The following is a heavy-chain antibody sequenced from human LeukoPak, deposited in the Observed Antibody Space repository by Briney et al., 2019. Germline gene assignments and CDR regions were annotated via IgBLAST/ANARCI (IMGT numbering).Heavy chain of an antibody. CDR1: GFTFSSYS. V-gene: IGHV3-21*04. Sequence: PGGSLRLSCAASGFTFSSYSMNWVRQAPGKGLEWVSSISSSSSYIYYADSVKGRFTISRDNAKNSLYLQMNSLRAEDTAIYYCAKGPYSSSWYYYFDYWGQGTLVTVSS. CDR2: ISSSSSYI. D-gene: IGHD6-13*01. CDR3: AKGPYSSSWYYYFDY. J-gene: IGHJ4*02.